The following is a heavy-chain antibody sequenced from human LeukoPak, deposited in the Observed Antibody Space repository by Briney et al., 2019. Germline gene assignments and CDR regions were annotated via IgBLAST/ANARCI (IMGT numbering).Heavy chain of an antibody. D-gene: IGHD3-3*01. CDR1: GGSISSGGYY. CDR3: ARGNDFWSGYRPNTGFDY. J-gene: IGHJ4*02. V-gene: IGHV4-30-2*01. CDR2: VYHDGST. Sequence: SQALSLTCTVSGGSISSGGYYWSWIRQPPGKGLEWIGYVYHDGSTYYNPSLKSRVTISVDRSKNQFSLKLSSVTAADTAVYYCARGNDFWSGYRPNTGFDYWGQGSLVTVSS.